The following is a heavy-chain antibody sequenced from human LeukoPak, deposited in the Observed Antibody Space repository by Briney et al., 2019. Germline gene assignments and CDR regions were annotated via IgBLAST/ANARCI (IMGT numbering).Heavy chain of an antibody. CDR1: GFTVSSSY. Sequence: GGSLRLSCAASGFTVSSSYMSWVRQAPGKGLEWVSVIYSGGRTSYADSVKGRFTISRDNSKNTLYLQMNSLRAEDTAVYYCAKRARLFGGGFDYWGQGTLVSVSS. J-gene: IGHJ4*02. D-gene: IGHD3-10*02. V-gene: IGHV3-53*01. CDR3: AKRARLFGGGFDY. CDR2: IYSGGRT.